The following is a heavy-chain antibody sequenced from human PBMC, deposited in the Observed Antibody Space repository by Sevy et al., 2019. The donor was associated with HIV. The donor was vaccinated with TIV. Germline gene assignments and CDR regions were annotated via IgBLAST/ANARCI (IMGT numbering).Heavy chain of an antibody. CDR2: IKSKTDGGTT. Sequence: GGSLRLSCAASGFTFSNAWMSWVRQAPGKGLEWVGRIKSKTDGGTTDYAAPVKGRFTISRDDSKNTLYLQMNSLKTEDTAVYYCTTRGSSSSKYYFAYWGQGTLVTVSS. CDR3: TTRGSSSSKYYFAY. V-gene: IGHV3-15*01. J-gene: IGHJ4*02. CDR1: GFTFSNAW. D-gene: IGHD6-13*01.